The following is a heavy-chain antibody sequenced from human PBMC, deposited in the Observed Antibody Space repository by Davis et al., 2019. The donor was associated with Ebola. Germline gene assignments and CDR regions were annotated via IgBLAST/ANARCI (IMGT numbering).Heavy chain of an antibody. CDR3: ARADDSGIDQ. Sequence: PGGSLRLSCVASGFMFSPHGMHWVRQAPGRGLEWVALISYNGKNSDYADSVKGRFSISRDNSRNTVYLEMTSLTTEDTAVYYCARADDSGIDQWGQGARVTVSS. J-gene: IGHJ5*02. CDR1: GFMFSPHG. D-gene: IGHD3-10*01. V-gene: IGHV3-30*03. CDR2: ISYNGKNS.